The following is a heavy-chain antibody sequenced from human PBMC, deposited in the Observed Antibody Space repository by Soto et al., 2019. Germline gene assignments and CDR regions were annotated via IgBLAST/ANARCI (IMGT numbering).Heavy chain of an antibody. V-gene: IGHV1-3*01. Sequence: GASVKVSCKASGYTFTSYGMHWVRQAPGQRLEWMGWINAGNGKTKYSQKFQGRVTITRDTSANTAYMGLSSLRSEDTAVYYCARTYYDILTAYSPNPFDYWGQGTLVTVSS. CDR1: GYTFTSYG. CDR2: INAGNGKT. D-gene: IGHD3-9*01. J-gene: IGHJ4*02. CDR3: ARTYYDILTAYSPNPFDY.